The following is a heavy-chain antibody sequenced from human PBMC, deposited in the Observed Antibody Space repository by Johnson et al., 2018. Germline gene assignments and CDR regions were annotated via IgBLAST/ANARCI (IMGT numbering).Heavy chain of an antibody. J-gene: IGHJ6*02. V-gene: IGHV3-15*01. D-gene: IGHD1-7*01. CDR3: TTDPHGTRFYYYYGMDV. Sequence: LVESGGGLVKPGGSLRLSCAASGFTFSNAWMSWVRQAPGKGLEWVGRIKSKTDGGTTDYAAPVKGRFTISRDDSKNTLDLQMNSLKTEDTAVYYCTTDPHGTRFYYYYGMDVWGQGTTVTVSS. CDR2: IKSKTDGGTT. CDR1: GFTFSNAW.